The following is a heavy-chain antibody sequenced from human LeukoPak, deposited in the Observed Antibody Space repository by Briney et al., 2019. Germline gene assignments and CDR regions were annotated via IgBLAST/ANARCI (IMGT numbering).Heavy chain of an antibody. CDR2: NYYSGIT. CDR1: GSSINSYY. J-gene: IGHJ4*02. CDR3: ARRLGGSGS. D-gene: IGHD3-10*01. Sequence: SETLSLTCGISGSSINSYYWSWIRQPPGRGPEWIGYNYYSGITNYNPSLKSRVTISVDTSKNQFSLKLSSVTAADTAVYYCARRLGGSGSWGQGTLVTVSS. V-gene: IGHV4-59*08.